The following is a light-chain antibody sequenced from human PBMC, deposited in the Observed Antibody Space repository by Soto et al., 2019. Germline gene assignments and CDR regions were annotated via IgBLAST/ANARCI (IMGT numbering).Light chain of an antibody. V-gene: IGLV2-8*01. CDR1: SSDVGGYNY. Sequence: QSVLTQPPSASGSPGQSVTISCTGTSSDVGGYNYVSWYQQHPGKVPKLMIYEVSKRPSGVPDRFSGSKSGNTASLTVSGLQAEGDADYYCISDAGSNNLVFGGGTKLTVL. CDR3: ISDAGSNNLV. J-gene: IGLJ2*01. CDR2: EVS.